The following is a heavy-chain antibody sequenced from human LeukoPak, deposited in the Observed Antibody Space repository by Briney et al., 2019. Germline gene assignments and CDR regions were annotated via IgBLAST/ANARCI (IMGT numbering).Heavy chain of an antibody. Sequence: SETLSLTCAVYGGSFSGYYWSWIRQPPGKGLEWIGEINHSGSTYYNPSLKSRVTISVDTSKNQFSLKLSSVTAADTAVYYCARHGSYYDFWSGYYSFDYWGQGTLVTVSS. D-gene: IGHD3-3*01. CDR1: GGSFSGYY. CDR2: INHSGST. CDR3: ARHGSYYDFWSGYYSFDY. V-gene: IGHV4-34*01. J-gene: IGHJ4*02.